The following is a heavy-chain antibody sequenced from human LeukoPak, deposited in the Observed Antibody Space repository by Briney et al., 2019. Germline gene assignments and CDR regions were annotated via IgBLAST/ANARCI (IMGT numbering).Heavy chain of an antibody. Sequence: SETLSLTCTVSGVSISSYYWSWIRQPAGKGLEWIGLIHTSGSTNYNPSLKSRVTMSVGTSKNQFSLQLNSVTPEDTAVYYCARGYSMVRGPTGSYYYYMDVWGKGTTVTISS. CDR3: ARGYSMVRGPTGSYYYYMDV. CDR1: GVSISSYY. D-gene: IGHD3-10*01. J-gene: IGHJ6*03. V-gene: IGHV4-4*07. CDR2: IHTSGST.